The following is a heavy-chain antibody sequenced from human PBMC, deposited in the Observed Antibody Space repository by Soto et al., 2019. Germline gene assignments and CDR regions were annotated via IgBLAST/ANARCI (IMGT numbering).Heavy chain of an antibody. CDR3: ASVPYYDFWSGYYIGWFDP. D-gene: IGHD3-3*01. CDR2: INHSGST. V-gene: IGHV4-34*01. Sequence: ETLSLTCAVYGGSFSGYYWSWIRQPPGKGLEWIGEINHSGSTNYNPSLKSRVTISVDTSKNQFSLKLSSVTAADTAVYYCASVPYYDFWSGYYIGWFDPWGQGTLVTVSS. CDR1: GGSFSGYY. J-gene: IGHJ5*02.